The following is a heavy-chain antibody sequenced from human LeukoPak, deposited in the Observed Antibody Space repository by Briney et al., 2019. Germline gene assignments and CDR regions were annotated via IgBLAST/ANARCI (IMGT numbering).Heavy chain of an antibody. D-gene: IGHD2-21*02. CDR3: AREGVTATRSLYYYYYGIDV. CDR1: GYTFTSYG. V-gene: IGHV1-18*01. Sequence: ASVKVSCKASGYTFTSYGISWVRQAPGQGLEWMGWISACNGNTNYAQKLQGRVTMPTDTSTSTAYMELRSLRSDDTAVYYCAREGVTATRSLYYYYYGIDVWGQGTTVTVSS. J-gene: IGHJ6*02. CDR2: ISACNGNT.